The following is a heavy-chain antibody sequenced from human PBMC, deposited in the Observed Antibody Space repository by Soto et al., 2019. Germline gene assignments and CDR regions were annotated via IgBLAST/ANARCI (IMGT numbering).Heavy chain of an antibody. V-gene: IGHV4-34*01. Sequence: SETLSLTCAVYGGSFSGYYWSWIRQPPGKGLEWIGEINHSGSTNYNPSLKSRVTISVDTSKNQFSLKLSSVTAADAAEYYCAIGPGVVGFCVFFSPSHGGPAYFGMDVCGHGTKVTDSS. J-gene: IGHJ6*02. CDR1: GGSFSGYY. D-gene: IGHD3-3*01. CDR2: INHSGST. CDR3: AIGPGVVGFCVFFSPSHGGPAYFGMDV.